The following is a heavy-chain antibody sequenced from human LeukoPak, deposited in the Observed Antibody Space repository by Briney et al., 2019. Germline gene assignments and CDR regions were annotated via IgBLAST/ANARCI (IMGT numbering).Heavy chain of an antibody. J-gene: IGHJ3*02. Sequence: GGSLRLSWVASGFTFSSYAMSWVRQAPGKGLEWVSAISGGGGSTYYADSVKGRFTIARDNSKNTLYLQMNSLRAEDTAVYYCAKEIVVVPAAIGHDAFDIWGQGTMVTVSS. CDR1: GFTFSSYA. D-gene: IGHD2-2*01. V-gene: IGHV3-23*01. CDR2: ISGGGGST. CDR3: AKEIVVVPAAIGHDAFDI.